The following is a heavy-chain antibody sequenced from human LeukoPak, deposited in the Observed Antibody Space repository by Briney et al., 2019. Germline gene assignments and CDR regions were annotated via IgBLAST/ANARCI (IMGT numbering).Heavy chain of an antibody. CDR2: IIGSGGST. CDR1: GFTFSSYA. Sequence: RGSLRLSCAASGFTFSSYATSWVRQAPGKGREWVAAIIGSGGSTYYPDSVKGRFTISRDNCTSPRYLQMSSRRAGDTPVYYCAKEGPSGSFDYWGQGTLGTVSS. J-gene: IGHJ4*02. D-gene: IGHD1-26*01. V-gene: IGHV3-23*01. CDR3: AKEGPSGSFDY.